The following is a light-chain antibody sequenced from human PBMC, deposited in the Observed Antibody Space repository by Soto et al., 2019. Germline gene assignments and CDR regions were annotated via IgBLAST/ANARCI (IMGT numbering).Light chain of an antibody. Sequence: QSVLTQPASVSGSPGQSITISCSGASGDVGSYNPVSWYQQHPGKAPKLTIYEDSKRPSGVSNRFSGSKSGNTASLTISGLQAEDEADYYCCSYAGSTTVVFGGGTKVTVL. J-gene: IGLJ2*01. CDR3: CSYAGSTTVV. V-gene: IGLV2-23*01. CDR1: SGDVGSYNP. CDR2: EDS.